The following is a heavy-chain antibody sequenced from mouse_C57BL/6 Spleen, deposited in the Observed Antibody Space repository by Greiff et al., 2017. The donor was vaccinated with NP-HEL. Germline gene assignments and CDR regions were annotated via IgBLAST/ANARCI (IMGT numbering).Heavy chain of an antibody. J-gene: IGHJ2*01. CDR1: GYTFTSYW. CDR3: ARKVRRDYFDY. CDR2: IDPSASYT. V-gene: IGHV1-50*01. Sequence: QVQLQQPGAELVKPGASVKLSCKASGYTFTSYWMQWVKQRPGQGLEWIGEIDPSASYTNYNQKFKGKATLTVDTSSSTAYMQLSSLTSEDSAVYYCARKVRRDYFDYWGQGTTLTVSS.